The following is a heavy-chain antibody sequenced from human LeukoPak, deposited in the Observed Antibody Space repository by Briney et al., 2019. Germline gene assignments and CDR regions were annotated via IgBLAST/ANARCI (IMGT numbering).Heavy chain of an antibody. J-gene: IGHJ3*02. CDR3: ARQWQVAFDI. CDR1: GFTFSRYW. D-gene: IGHD6-19*01. Sequence: PGGSLRLSCVGSGFTFSRYWLNWVRQAPGKGLEWVSYITSSGSTIYYADSMKGRFTISRDNAKNSLYLQMNSLRAEDTAVYYCARQWQVAFDIWGQGTMVTVSS. V-gene: IGHV3-48*04. CDR2: ITSSGSTI.